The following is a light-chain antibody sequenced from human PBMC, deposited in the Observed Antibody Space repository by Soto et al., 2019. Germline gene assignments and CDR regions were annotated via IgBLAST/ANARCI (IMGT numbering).Light chain of an antibody. CDR1: QGITNF. V-gene: IGKV1-27*01. J-gene: IGKJ3*01. Sequence: DIQMTQSPSSLSASVGDRVTITCRASQGITNFLAWYQQKPGTAPKLLIYAASTLHPGVPSRFSGSGYGTEFTLNISSLQPEDAATYYCQKYSSAPFTFGPGTKVEIK. CDR2: AAS. CDR3: QKYSSAPFT.